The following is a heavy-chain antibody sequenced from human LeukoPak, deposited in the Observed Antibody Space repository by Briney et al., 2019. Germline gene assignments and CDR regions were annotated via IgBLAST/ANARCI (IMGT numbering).Heavy chain of an antibody. CDR2: INHSGST. CDR1: GGSFSGYY. V-gene: IGHV4-34*01. J-gene: IGHJ4*02. CDR3: ARLHAGY. Sequence: SETLSLTCAVYGGSFSGYYWSWIRQPPGKGLEWIGEINHSGSTNYDPSLKSRVTISVDTPKNQFSLKLSSVTAADTAVYYCARLHAGYWGQGTLVTVSS.